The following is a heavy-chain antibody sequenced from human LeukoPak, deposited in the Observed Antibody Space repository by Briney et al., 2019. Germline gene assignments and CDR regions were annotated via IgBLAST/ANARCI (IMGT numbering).Heavy chain of an antibody. CDR1: GDSISTYY. J-gene: IGHJ5*02. D-gene: IGHD3-10*01. CDR2: IYTTERT. V-gene: IGHV4-4*07. Sequence: SETLSLTCSVSGDSISTYYWSWIRQPAGKELEWIGRIYTTERTNYNSFLKSRVTMSKDTSKNQVSLRLSSVTAADTAVYYCARDLPSYYFGSGNMFDPWGPGILVTVSS. CDR3: ARDLPSYYFGSGNMFDP.